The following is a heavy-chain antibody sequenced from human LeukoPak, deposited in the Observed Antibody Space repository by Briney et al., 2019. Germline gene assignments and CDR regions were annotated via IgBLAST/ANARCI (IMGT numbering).Heavy chain of an antibody. CDR1: GGSISSGGYS. CDR2: IYHSGST. CDR3: ARVKSGYDRYYYYYGMDV. D-gene: IGHD5-12*01. V-gene: IGHV4-30-2*01. J-gene: IGHJ6*02. Sequence: NSSETLSLTCAVSGGSISSGGYSWSWIRQPPGKGLEWNGYIYHSGSTYYNPSLKSRVTISVDRSKNQFSLKLSSVTAADTAAYYCARVKSGYDRYYYYYGMDVWGQGTTVTVSS.